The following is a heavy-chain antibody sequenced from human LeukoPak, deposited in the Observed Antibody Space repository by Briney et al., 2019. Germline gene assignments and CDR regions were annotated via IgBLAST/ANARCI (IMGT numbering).Heavy chain of an antibody. CDR1: GYTFTGYY. J-gene: IGHJ5*02. V-gene: IGHV1-2*02. Sequence: ASVKVSCKASGYTFTGYYMHWVRQAPGQGLEWMGWINPDSAYTRYAQKFQGRVTITRDTSISTAYMELSRLRSDDTAVYYCARVSGYSSSWYPGDWFDPWGQGTLVTVSS. CDR2: INPDSAYT. CDR3: ARVSGYSSSWYPGDWFDP. D-gene: IGHD6-13*01.